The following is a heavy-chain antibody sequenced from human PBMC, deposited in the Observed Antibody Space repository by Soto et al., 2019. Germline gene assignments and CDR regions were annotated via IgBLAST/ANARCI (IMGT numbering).Heavy chain of an antibody. V-gene: IGHV3-23*01. CDR1: GFTFSSYG. J-gene: IGHJ4*02. D-gene: IGHD2-15*01. CDR2: FSGSGDTT. Sequence: EVQLLESGGGLVQPGGSLRLSCAASGFTFSSYGMTWVRQAPGRGLEWVSAFSGSGDTTYYADSVKGRFTISRDNSKSTLYLQMNRLRVEDTAVYYCAKRGCSGGSCSYYDNWGQGTLVTVSS. CDR3: AKRGCSGGSCSYYDN.